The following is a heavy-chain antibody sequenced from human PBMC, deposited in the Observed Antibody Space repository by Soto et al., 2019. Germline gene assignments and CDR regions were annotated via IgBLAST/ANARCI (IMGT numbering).Heavy chain of an antibody. Sequence: QVQLVQSGAEVKKPGASVKVSCKASGYTFTSYGISWVRQAPGQGLEWMGWISAYNGNTNYAQKLQGRVTMTTDTATSTAYMELRSLSSDDTAVYYCARRWGLQLRYYYGMDVWGQGTTVTVSS. CDR2: ISAYNGNT. V-gene: IGHV1-18*01. CDR3: ARRWGLQLRYYYGMDV. D-gene: IGHD2-15*01. CDR1: GYTFTSYG. J-gene: IGHJ6*02.